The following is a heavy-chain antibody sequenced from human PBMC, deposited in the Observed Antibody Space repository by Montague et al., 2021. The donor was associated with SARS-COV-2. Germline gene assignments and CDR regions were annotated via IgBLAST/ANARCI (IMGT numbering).Heavy chain of an antibody. J-gene: IGHJ6*03. CDR2: IHHGGST. CDR1: GGSFSTYS. D-gene: IGHD2-2*02. Sequence: SETLSLTCAVHGGSFSTYSWNWIRQPPGKGLEWIGEIHHGGSTNYNPSLKSRATISADTSKNQFSLKLTSVAAADTAVYYCARLGDGVVPSPILGVGPYYSYYYMDVGSTGTTVTVSS. V-gene: IGHV4-34*01. CDR3: ARLGDGVVPSPILGVGPYYSYYYMDV.